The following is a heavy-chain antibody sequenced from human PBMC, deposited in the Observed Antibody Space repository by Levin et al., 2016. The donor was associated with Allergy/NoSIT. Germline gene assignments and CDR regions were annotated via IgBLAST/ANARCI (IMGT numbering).Heavy chain of an antibody. D-gene: IGHD2-15*01. J-gene: IGHJ2*01. CDR1: GGSISSGGYY. CDR2: IYYSGST. CDR3: ARDQDMMNWYFDL. Sequence: SETLSLTCTVSGGSISSGGYYWSWIRQHPGKGLEWIGYIYYSGSTYYNPSLKSRVTISVDTSKNQFSLKLSSVTAADTAVYYCARDQDMMNWYFDLWGRGTLVTVSS. V-gene: IGHV4-31*03.